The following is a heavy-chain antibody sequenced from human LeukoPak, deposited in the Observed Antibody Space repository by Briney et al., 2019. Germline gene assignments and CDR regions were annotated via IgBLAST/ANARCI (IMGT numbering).Heavy chain of an antibody. J-gene: IGHJ6*02. D-gene: IGHD5-12*01. CDR3: ARDITPSGYDDLYGMDV. Sequence: PGGSLRLSCAASGFTFSSYSMNWVRQAPGKGLEWVSSISSGSSYIYYAESVKGRFTVTRDNAKNSLYLQMNSLRAEDTAVYYCARDITPSGYDDLYGMDVWGQGTTVTVSS. CDR2: ISSGSSYI. CDR1: GFTFSSYS. V-gene: IGHV3-21*01.